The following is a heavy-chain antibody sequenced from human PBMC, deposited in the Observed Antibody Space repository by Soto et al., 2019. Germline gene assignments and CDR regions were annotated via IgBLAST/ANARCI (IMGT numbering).Heavy chain of an antibody. J-gene: IGHJ4*02. V-gene: IGHV3-48*02. Sequence: EVQLVESGGGLVEPGGSMKLSWAVSGFTFSSHAMNWVRQAPGKGLEWVAYIHGTRSIIYYADSVKGRFTISRDNAKNSLYLQMDSLRDEDTALYYCARDARNADYDYWGQGTRVTVSS. CDR3: ARDARNADYDY. D-gene: IGHD3-16*01. CDR2: IHGTRSII. CDR1: GFTFSSHA.